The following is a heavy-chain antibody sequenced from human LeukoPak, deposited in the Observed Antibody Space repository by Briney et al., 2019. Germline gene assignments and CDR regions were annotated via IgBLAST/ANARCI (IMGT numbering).Heavy chain of an antibody. CDR2: ISYDGSNK. CDR3: ARSEFGSWYYFDY. D-gene: IGHD6-13*01. Sequence: GGSLRLSCAASGFTFSSYAMHWVRQAPGKGLEWVAVISYDGSNKYYADSVKGRFTISRDNSKNTLYLQMNSLRVEDTAVYYCARSEFGSWYYFDYWGQGTLVTVSS. V-gene: IGHV3-30*04. CDR1: GFTFSSYA. J-gene: IGHJ4*02.